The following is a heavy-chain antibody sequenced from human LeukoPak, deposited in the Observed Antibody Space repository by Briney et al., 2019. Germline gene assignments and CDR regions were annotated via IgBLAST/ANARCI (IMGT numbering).Heavy chain of an antibody. CDR2: ISAYNGNT. Sequence: ASVKVSCKASGGTFTSYGISWVRQAPGQGLEWMGWISAYNGNTNYAQKLQGRVTMTTDTSTSTAYMELRSLRSDDTAVYYCAREYTGDYYYYYGMDVWGQGTTVTVSS. J-gene: IGHJ6*02. CDR1: GGTFTSYG. V-gene: IGHV1-18*01. D-gene: IGHD3-16*01. CDR3: AREYTGDYYYYYGMDV.